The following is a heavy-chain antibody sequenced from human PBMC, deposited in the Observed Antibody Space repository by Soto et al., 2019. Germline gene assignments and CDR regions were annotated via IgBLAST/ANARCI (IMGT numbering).Heavy chain of an antibody. CDR3: ARADVDIVANDY. CDR2: ISYGGST. Sequence: SETLSLTCTVAGGSSSSCGYYWNWIRHSPGKGLEWIGYISYGGSTNYNPSLKSRVTISVDTSKNQFSLKLSSVTAADTAVYYCARADVDIVANDYWGQGTLVTVSS. CDR1: GGSSSSCGYY. J-gene: IGHJ4*02. V-gene: IGHV4-61*08. D-gene: IGHD5-12*01.